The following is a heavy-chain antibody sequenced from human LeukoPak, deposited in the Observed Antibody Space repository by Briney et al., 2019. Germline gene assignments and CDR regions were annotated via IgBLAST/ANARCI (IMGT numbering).Heavy chain of an antibody. CDR1: GGSISSYY. Sequence: SETLSLTCTVSGGSISSYYWSWIRQPPGKGLEWIGYIYYSGSTDYNPSLKSRVTISVDTSKNQFSLKLSSVTAADTAVYYCARHEVDMNLGYWGQGTLVTVSS. V-gene: IGHV4-59*08. CDR2: IYYSGST. D-gene: IGHD2-15*01. CDR3: ARHEVDMNLGY. J-gene: IGHJ4*02.